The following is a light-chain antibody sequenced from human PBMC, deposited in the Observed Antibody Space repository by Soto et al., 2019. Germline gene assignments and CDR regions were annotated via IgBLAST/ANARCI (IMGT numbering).Light chain of an antibody. CDR2: DVS. Sequence: DIQLTQSPSTLSASVGDSVTITCRASQNVTTSMAWYQHKPGRAPKLLIFDVSNLESGVPSRFSGSASGTDFTLTISSLQPEDFATYYCLQDYNYPRTFGQGTKVDIK. V-gene: IGKV1-5*01. CDR3: LQDYNYPRT. J-gene: IGKJ1*01. CDR1: QNVTTS.